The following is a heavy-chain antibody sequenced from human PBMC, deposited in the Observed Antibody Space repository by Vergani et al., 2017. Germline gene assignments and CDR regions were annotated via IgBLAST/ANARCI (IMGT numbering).Heavy chain of an antibody. CDR1: GFTFSSYD. V-gene: IGHV3-13*04. J-gene: IGHJ4*02. Sequence: EVQLVESGGGLVQPGGSLRLSCAASGFTFSSYDMHWVRQATGKGLEWVSAIGTAGDTYYPGSVKGRFTISRENAKNSLYLQMNSLRAGDTAVYYCARGRIVAAGDYFDYWGQGTLVTVSS. CDR2: IGTAGDT. D-gene: IGHD6-13*01. CDR3: ARGRIVAAGDYFDY.